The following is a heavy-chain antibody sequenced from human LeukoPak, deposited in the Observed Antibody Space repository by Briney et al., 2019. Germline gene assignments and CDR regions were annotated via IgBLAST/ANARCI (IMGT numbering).Heavy chain of an antibody. CDR3: ARVGYCSGDRCYLHFDY. CDR1: GYIFTDYY. CDR2: INPKNGDT. D-gene: IGHD2-15*01. V-gene: IGHV1-2*04. J-gene: IGHJ4*02. Sequence: VASVKVSCKASGYIFTDYYIHWMRQAPGQGLEGMGWINPKNGDTHYAQKFQGWVTMTRDTSITTVYMELNKLTSDDTALYYCARVGYCSGDRCYLHFDYWGQGTLVTVSS.